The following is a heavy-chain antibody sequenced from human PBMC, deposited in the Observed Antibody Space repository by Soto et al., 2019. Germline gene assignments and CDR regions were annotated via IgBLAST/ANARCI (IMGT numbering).Heavy chain of an antibody. CDR3: ARGDGCGGNCFYGMDV. CDR1: GGSIGSYY. CDR2: IYYSGST. V-gene: IGHV4-59*01. D-gene: IGHD2-21*01. Sequence: QVQLQESGPGLVEPSETLALTCTVSGGSIGSYYWSWLRQPPGKGLEWIGHIYYSGSTKYSPSLKSRVTISVDTSKNQFSLKLNSVTAADTAVYYCARGDGCGGNCFYGMDVWGQGTTVTVSS. J-gene: IGHJ6*02.